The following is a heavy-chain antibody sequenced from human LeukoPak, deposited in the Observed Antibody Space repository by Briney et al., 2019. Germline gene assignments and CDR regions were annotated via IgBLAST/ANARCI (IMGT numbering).Heavy chain of an antibody. Sequence: PGGSLRLSCAASGFTSTSYWMSWMRQAPGKGLQWVANIKHDGSEQYYVDSVKGRFTISRDNARNSLYLQMNSLGVEDTAVYYCKSGGAAPGAFDYWGQGALVTVSS. CDR2: IKHDGSEQ. J-gene: IGHJ4*02. D-gene: IGHD6-13*01. V-gene: IGHV3-7*01. CDR3: KSGGAAPGAFDY. CDR1: GFTSTSYW.